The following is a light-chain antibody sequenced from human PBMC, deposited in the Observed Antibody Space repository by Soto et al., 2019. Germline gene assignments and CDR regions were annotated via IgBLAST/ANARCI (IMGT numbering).Light chain of an antibody. Sequence: EIVLTHSPGTLSLSPGERATLSCRASQSVSSGYLAWYQQKPGQAPRLLIYDASNRATGIPARFSGSGSGTDFTLTISSLEPEDFAVYYCQQRSNWPWTFGQGTKVDI. CDR2: DAS. CDR3: QQRSNWPWT. V-gene: IGKV3D-20*02. J-gene: IGKJ1*01. CDR1: QSVSSGY.